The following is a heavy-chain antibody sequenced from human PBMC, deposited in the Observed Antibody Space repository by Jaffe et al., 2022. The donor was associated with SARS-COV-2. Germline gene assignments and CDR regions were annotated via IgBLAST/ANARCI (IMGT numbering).Heavy chain of an antibody. Sequence: QVQLQGSGPGLVKPSETLSLTCTVSGGSITTYYWSWIRRPPGKGLEWIGHISYSGITNYSPSLKSRVTISIDTSKDQFSLKLSSVTPADTAMYYCARGSDYSYYGMDVWGQGTTVTVSS. J-gene: IGHJ6*02. CDR3: ARGSDYSYYGMDV. V-gene: IGHV4-59*01. CDR1: GGSITTYY. CDR2: ISYSGIT.